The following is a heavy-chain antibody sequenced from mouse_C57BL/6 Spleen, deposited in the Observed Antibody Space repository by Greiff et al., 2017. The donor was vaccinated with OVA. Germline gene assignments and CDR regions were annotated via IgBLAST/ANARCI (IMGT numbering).Heavy chain of an antibody. V-gene: IGHV1-15*01. Sequence: VQLQQSGAELVRPGASVTLSCKASGYTFTDYEMHWVKQTPVHGLEWIGAIDPETGGTAYNQKFKGKAILTADKSSSTAYMELRSLTSEDSAVYYCTPYDYDDGYWYFDVWGTGTTVTVSS. CDR1: GYTFTDYE. CDR2: IDPETGGT. J-gene: IGHJ1*03. D-gene: IGHD2-4*01. CDR3: TPYDYDDGYWYFDV.